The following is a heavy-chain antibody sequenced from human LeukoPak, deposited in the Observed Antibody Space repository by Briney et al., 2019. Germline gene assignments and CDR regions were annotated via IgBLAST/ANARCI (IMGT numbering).Heavy chain of an antibody. CDR1: GFTFSSYE. CDR3: AKVIAAAGTAYYYGMDV. J-gene: IGHJ6*02. CDR2: ISSSGSGSTI. D-gene: IGHD6-13*01. V-gene: IGHV3-48*03. Sequence: GSLRLSCVASGFTFSSYEMNWVRQAPGKGLEWVSYISSSGSGSTIYYADSVEGRFTISRDNAKNSLYLQMNSLRAEDTAVYYCAKVIAAAGTAYYYGMDVWGQGTTVTVSS.